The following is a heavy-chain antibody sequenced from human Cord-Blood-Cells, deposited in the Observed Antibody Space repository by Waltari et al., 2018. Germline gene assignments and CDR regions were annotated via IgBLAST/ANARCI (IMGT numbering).Heavy chain of an antibody. V-gene: IGHV1-69*04. J-gene: IGHJ4*02. D-gene: IGHD3-10*01. CDR3: ARAVVRGVIDY. CDR1: GGTSSSYA. Sequence: VQLVQSGAEVKKTGSSLKVSCKASGGTSSSYATSGVRQAPGQGLEWMGGIIPILGIANYAQKFQGRVTITADESTSTAYMELSSLRSEDTAVYYCARAVVRGVIDYWGQGTLVTVSS. CDR2: IIPILGIA.